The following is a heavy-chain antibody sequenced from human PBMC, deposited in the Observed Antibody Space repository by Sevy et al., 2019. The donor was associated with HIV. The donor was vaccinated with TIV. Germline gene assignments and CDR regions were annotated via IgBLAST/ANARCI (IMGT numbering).Heavy chain of an antibody. D-gene: IGHD3-3*01. Sequence: SETLSLTCTVSGGSISNNNYYWGWICQSPGKGLEWIGTINYSGSTDYNPSLKSRVTISVDTSKNQFSLKLSSVTAADTAVYYCARHALFTIFGVVIDPKMYYFDYWGQGTQVTVSS. CDR2: INYSGST. V-gene: IGHV4-39*01. J-gene: IGHJ4*02. CDR1: GGSISNNNYY. CDR3: ARHALFTIFGVVIDPKMYYFDY.